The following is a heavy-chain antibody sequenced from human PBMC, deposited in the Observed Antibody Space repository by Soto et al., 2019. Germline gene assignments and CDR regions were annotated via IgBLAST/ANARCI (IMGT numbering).Heavy chain of an antibody. D-gene: IGHD3-3*01. J-gene: IGHJ6*03. CDR1: GFTFRSYW. CDR3: ARGRFLEWWDYYMDV. Sequence: GGSLRLSCAASGFTFRSYWMHWVRQASGKGLVWVSRIKSDGSYTRYADSVKGRFTISRDNAKNTVDLQMNSLRAEDTAVYYCARGRFLEWWDYYMDVWGKGTTVTVSS. V-gene: IGHV3-74*01. CDR2: IKSDGSYT.